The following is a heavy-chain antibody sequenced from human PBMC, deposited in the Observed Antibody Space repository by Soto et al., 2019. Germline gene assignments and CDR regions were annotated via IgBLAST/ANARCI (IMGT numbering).Heavy chain of an antibody. CDR2: ISHDGGAT. CDR1: GFTFSTSG. CDR3: AKDWGSSGWYNWFDP. Sequence: QVQLVESGGGVVQSGRSLRLSCAASGFTFSTSGMHWIRQAPGKGLEWVAMISHDGGATYYVDSVKGRFTISRDTDKNTLHLQMDSLRPEDTDTYYCAKDWGSSGWYNWFDPWGQGTLVTVSS. J-gene: IGHJ5*02. D-gene: IGHD6-13*01. V-gene: IGHV3-30*18.